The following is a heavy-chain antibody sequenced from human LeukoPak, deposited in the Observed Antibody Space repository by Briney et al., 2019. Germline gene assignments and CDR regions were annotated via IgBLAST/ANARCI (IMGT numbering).Heavy chain of an antibody. Sequence: ASVKVSCKASGYTFTSYGISWVRQAPGQGLEWMGWISAYNGNTSYAQKLQGRVTMTTDTPTSTAYMELRSLRSDDTAVYYCARWRSSGWFDPWGQGTLVTVSS. J-gene: IGHJ5*02. V-gene: IGHV1-18*01. CDR1: GYTFTSYG. CDR2: ISAYNGNT. CDR3: ARWRSSGWFDP. D-gene: IGHD6-19*01.